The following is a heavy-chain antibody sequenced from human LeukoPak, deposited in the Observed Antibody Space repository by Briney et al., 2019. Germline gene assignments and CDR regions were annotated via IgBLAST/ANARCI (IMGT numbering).Heavy chain of an antibody. V-gene: IGHV4-39*01. CDR2: IYYSGST. J-gene: IGHJ4*02. CDR3: ARSTQWLVPLSI. Sequence: SQTLSLTCTVSGGSISSGGYYWGWIRQPPGKGLEWIGSIYYSGSTYYNPSLKSRVTISVDTSKNQFSLKLSSVTAADTAVYYCARSTQWLVPLSIWGQGTLVTVSS. CDR1: GGSISSGGYY. D-gene: IGHD6-19*01.